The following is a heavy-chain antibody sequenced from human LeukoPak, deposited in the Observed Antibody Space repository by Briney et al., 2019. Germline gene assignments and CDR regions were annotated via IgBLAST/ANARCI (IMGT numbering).Heavy chain of an antibody. J-gene: IGHJ4*02. D-gene: IGHD3-22*01. Sequence: GASVKVSCKASGGTFSSYAISWVRQAPGQGLEWMGGIIPIFGTANSAQKFQGRVTITTDESTSTAYMELNSLRSEDTAVYYCARYSSGYYSHFDYWGQGTLVTVSS. CDR1: GGTFSSYA. CDR2: IIPIFGTA. CDR3: ARYSSGYYSHFDY. V-gene: IGHV1-69*05.